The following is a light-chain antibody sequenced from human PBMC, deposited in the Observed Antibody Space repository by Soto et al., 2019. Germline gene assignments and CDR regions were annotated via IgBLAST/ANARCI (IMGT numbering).Light chain of an antibody. CDR2: WAS. Sequence: ILMTQSPESLPVSLGERAAISCNSSQSVLYRSNNRDYLAWYRQKPGQPPQLLIHWASTRVSGVPDRFSGSGSGTHFTLTNSSMQPEDVAIYFCQQFYSTPLTFGGGTKVEIK. V-gene: IGKV4-1*01. CDR3: QQFYSTPLT. CDR1: QSVLYRSNNRDY. J-gene: IGKJ4*01.